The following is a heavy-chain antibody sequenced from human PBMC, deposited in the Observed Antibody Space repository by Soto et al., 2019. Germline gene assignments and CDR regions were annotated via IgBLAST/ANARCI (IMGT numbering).Heavy chain of an antibody. CDR1: GFTFSDAS. Sequence: GGSLRHYCAASGFTFSDASLSWVREAQGKGLDWVGRIKSKSDGGTTEYAAPVRGRFTISRDDSKNTLYLQMNGLKTEDTAAYYCITELWRIAVLVGSIGYVNPLGQRP. V-gene: IGHV3-15*01. CDR3: ITELWRIAVLVGSIGYVNP. J-gene: IGHJ5*02. D-gene: IGHD2-8*02. CDR2: IKSKSDGGTT.